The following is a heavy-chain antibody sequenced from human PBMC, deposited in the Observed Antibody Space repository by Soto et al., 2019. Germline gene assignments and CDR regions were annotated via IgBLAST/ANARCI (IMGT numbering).Heavy chain of an antibody. CDR2: IRQDGRDQ. CDR3: ARGTASSWYFAY. Sequence: PGGSLRLSCAPSGFTFSTYVMHWVRQAPGKGLEWVAGIRQDGRDQYYADSVKGRFTISRDNPNNALYLQINSLRAEDTAVYFCARGTASSWYFAYWGQGTLVTVSS. J-gene: IGHJ4*02. D-gene: IGHD6-13*01. CDR1: GFTFSTYV. V-gene: IGHV3-33*01.